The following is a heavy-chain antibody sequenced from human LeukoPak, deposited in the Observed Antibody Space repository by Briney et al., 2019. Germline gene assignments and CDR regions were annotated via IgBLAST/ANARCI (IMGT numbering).Heavy chain of an antibody. Sequence: GGSLRLSCAASGFTFSTYWMSWVRQAPGKGLEWVANIKQDGSGKYYVDSLKGRFTISRDNAKNSLFLQMNSLRAEDTAVYYCARVRCSSNSCFPDYWGQGTLVTVSS. CDR2: IKQDGSGK. V-gene: IGHV3-7*01. D-gene: IGHD2-2*01. CDR1: GFTFSTYW. CDR3: ARVRCSSNSCFPDY. J-gene: IGHJ4*02.